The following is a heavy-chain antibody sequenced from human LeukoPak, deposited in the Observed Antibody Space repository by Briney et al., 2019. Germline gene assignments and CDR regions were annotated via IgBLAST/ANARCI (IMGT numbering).Heavy chain of an antibody. Sequence: SETPSLTCTVSGDSVTTYYWSWIRQPPGKGLEWIGYIYYSGTTSFNPSLKSRVTISIDTSKNQFSLKLSSVTAADTAVYFCASGSTLIGYGMDVWGQGTTVTVSS. D-gene: IGHD6-25*01. V-gene: IGHV4-59*06. CDR2: IYYSGTT. J-gene: IGHJ6*02. CDR3: ASGSTLIGYGMDV. CDR1: GDSVTTYY.